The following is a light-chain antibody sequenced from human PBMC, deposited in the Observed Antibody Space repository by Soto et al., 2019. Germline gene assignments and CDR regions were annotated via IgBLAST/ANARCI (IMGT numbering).Light chain of an antibody. CDR3: RSYAGSNNRGV. CDR1: ITDVGGYNY. V-gene: IGLV2-8*01. Sequence: QALLAQTPSASGSPGQSFTISCTGTITDVGGYNYISWYQHHPGKGPKLIIYEVSERPSGVPDRFSGSKSGNTASLTVSGLQAEDEADYYCRSYAGSNNRGVFGSGTKVTVL. J-gene: IGLJ1*01. CDR2: EVS.